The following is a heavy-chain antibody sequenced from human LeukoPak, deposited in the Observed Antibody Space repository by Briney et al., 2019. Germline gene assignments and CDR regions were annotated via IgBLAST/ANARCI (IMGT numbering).Heavy chain of an antibody. CDR1: GFTFSSYI. CDR2: ISSSSTTI. CDR3: ARVRPGYVDY. V-gene: IGHV3-48*02. J-gene: IGHJ4*02. Sequence: GGSLRLSCAASGFTFSSYIMNWVRQAPGKGLEWVSYISSSSTTISYADSVKGRFTISRDNAKNSLYLQMNSLRDEDTAVYYCARVRPGYVDYWGQGTLVTVSS. D-gene: IGHD3-10*01.